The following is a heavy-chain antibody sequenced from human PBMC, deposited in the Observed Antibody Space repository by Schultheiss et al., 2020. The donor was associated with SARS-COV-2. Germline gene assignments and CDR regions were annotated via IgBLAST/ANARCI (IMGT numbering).Heavy chain of an antibody. Sequence: ETLSLTCTVSGGSISSSSYYWGWIRQPPGKGLEWIGSIYYSGSTYYNPSLKSRVTISVDTSKNQFSLKLSSVTAADTAVYYCARRGITMIVVAAGGMDVWGQGTTVTVSS. CDR2: IYYSGST. CDR1: GGSISSSSYY. J-gene: IGHJ6*02. V-gene: IGHV4-39*01. CDR3: ARRGITMIVVAAGGMDV. D-gene: IGHD3-22*01.